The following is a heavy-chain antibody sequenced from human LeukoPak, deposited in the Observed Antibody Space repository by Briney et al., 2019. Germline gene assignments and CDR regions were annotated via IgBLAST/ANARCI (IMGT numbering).Heavy chain of an antibody. V-gene: IGHV5-51*01. D-gene: IGHD2-15*01. CDR3: ARCRGGSCYSRTFDY. J-gene: IGHJ4*02. Sequence: GGPRKISGKGSGSRFTSYWIGWGRQMPGKGREWMGVIYPGDSDTRYSPSFHGQVTISADKSISTAYLQWSSLKASDTAMYYCARCRGGSCYSRTFDYWGQGTLVTVSS. CDR1: GSRFTSYW. CDR2: IYPGDSDT.